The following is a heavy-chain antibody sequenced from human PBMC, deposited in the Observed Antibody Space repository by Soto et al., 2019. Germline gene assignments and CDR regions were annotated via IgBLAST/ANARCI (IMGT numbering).Heavy chain of an antibody. CDR3: ARDLLGWKYRYYYYGMDV. CDR1: GYTFTGYY. D-gene: IGHD1-1*01. J-gene: IGHJ6*02. CDR2: INPNSGGT. Sequence: QVQLVQSGAEVKKPGASVKVSCKASGYTFTGYYMHWVRQAPGQGLEWMGWINPNSGGTNYAQKFQGWVTMTRDTSISTAYMELSRLRSDDTAVYYCARDLLGWKYRYYYYGMDVWGQGTTVTVSS. V-gene: IGHV1-2*04.